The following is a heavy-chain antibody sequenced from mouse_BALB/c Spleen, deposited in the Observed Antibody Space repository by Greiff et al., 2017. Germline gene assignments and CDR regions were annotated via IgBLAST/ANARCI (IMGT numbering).Heavy chain of an antibody. J-gene: IGHJ2*01. CDR2: INSNGGST. CDR3: ARGRDYYGSSPYFDY. V-gene: IGHV5-6-3*01. Sequence: EVKVVESGGGLVQPGGSRKLSCAASGFTFSSYGMSWVRQTPDKRLELVATINSNGGSTYYPDSVKGRFTISRDNAKNTLYLQMSSLKSEDTAMYYCARGRDYYGSSPYFDYWGQGTTLTVSS. D-gene: IGHD1-1*01. CDR1: GFTFSSYG.